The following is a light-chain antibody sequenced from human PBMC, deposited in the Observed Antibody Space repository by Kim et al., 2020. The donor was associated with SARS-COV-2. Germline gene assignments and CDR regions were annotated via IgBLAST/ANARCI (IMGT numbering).Light chain of an antibody. CDR3: QQYGSSPRT. Sequence: SPGERAAISWRARKRDSSSSLAWYQQKPGQAPRLLIYGASSRATGIPDRFSGSGSGTDFTLTISRLEPEDIAVYYCQQYGSSPRTFGRGTKVDIK. CDR2: GAS. J-gene: IGKJ1*01. CDR1: KRDSSSS. V-gene: IGKV3-20*01.